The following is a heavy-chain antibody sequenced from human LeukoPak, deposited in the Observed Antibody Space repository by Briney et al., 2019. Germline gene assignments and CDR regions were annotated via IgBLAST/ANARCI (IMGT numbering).Heavy chain of an antibody. CDR1: GGSFSDYY. CDR2: INHSGST. J-gene: IGHJ5*02. D-gene: IGHD3-10*01. Sequence: SETLSLTCAVYGGSFSDYYWSWIRQPPGKGLEWIGEINHSGSTNYNPSLKSRVTISVDTSKNQFSLKLSSVTAADTAVYYCARVGRITMLRGLKAMNNWFGPWDQGTLVTVSS. V-gene: IGHV4-34*01. CDR3: ARVGRITMLRGLKAMNNWFGP.